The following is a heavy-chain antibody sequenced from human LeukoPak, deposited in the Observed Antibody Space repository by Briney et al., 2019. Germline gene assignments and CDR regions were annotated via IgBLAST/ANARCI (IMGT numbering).Heavy chain of an antibody. V-gene: IGHV3-11*03. D-gene: IGHD3-9*01. CDR3: ARLTGGDYDLLTGYYALGLVPDY. CDR2: ISSTSGYI. CDR1: GFTVSSNY. J-gene: IGHJ4*02. Sequence: PGGSLRLSCAASGFTVSSNYMSWVRQAPGKGLEWVSYISSTSGYIKYADSVKGRFTISRDNAKNSLYLQMNSLRAEDTAVYYCARLTGGDYDLLTGYYALGLVPDYWGQGTLVTVSS.